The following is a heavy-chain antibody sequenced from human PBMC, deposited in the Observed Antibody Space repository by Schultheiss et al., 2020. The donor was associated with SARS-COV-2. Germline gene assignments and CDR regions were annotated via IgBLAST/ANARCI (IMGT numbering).Heavy chain of an antibody. J-gene: IGHJ4*02. D-gene: IGHD4-17*01. CDR3: AKDQIGAVTDY. CDR1: GFTFSSYG. Sequence: GGSLRLSCAASGFTFSSYGMHWVRQAPGKGLEWVAVISYDGSHKDYADSVRGRFTISRDNSKNTLYLQMNSLRAEDTAVYYRAKDQIGAVTDYWGQGILVTVSS. V-gene: IGHV3-33*05. CDR2: ISYDGSHK.